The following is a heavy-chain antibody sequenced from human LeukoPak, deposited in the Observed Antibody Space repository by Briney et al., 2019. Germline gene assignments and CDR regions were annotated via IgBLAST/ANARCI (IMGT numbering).Heavy chain of an antibody. CDR1: GFTFSSYG. Sequence: GGSLRLSCAASGFTFSSYGMHWVRQAPGKGLEWVAVIWYDGSNKYYADSVKGRFTISRDNSKNTLYLQMNSLRAEDTAVYYCARDGAGLDYGDYGIYSMDVWGQGTTVTVSS. J-gene: IGHJ6*02. CDR3: ARDGAGLDYGDYGIYSMDV. D-gene: IGHD4-17*01. V-gene: IGHV3-33*01. CDR2: IWYDGSNK.